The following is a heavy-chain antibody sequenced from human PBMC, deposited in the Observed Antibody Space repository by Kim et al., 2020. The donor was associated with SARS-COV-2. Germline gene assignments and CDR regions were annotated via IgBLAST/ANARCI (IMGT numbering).Heavy chain of an antibody. CDR2: IKSKTDGGTT. D-gene: IGHD3-3*01. Sequence: GGSLRLSCAASGFTFSNAWMSWVRQAPGKGLEWVGRIKSKTDGGTTDYAAPVKGRFTISRDDSKNTLYLQMNSLKTEDTAVYYCTTLDFPIFGVVISKGSYYYGMDVWGQGTTVTVSS. V-gene: IGHV3-15*01. CDR1: GFTFSNAW. J-gene: IGHJ6*02. CDR3: TTLDFPIFGVVISKGSYYYGMDV.